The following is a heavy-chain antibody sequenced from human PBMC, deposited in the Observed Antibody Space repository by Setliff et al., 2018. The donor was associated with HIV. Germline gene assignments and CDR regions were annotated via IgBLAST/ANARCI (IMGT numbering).Heavy chain of an antibody. CDR1: GFTFSSYA. D-gene: IGHD3-10*01. Sequence: GSLRLSCAASGFTFSSYAMSWVRQAPGKGLEWVSAISGSGGRTYYADSVKGRFTISRDNSKYTLYLQMNSLGVEDTAVYYCAKKTAAYTSGSWLHYWGQGTLVTVSS. V-gene: IGHV3-23*01. J-gene: IGHJ4*02. CDR3: AKKTAAYTSGSWLHY. CDR2: ISGSGGRT.